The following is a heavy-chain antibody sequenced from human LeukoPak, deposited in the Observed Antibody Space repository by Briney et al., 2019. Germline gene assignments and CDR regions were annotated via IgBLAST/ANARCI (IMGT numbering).Heavy chain of an antibody. D-gene: IGHD3-10*01. CDR1: GFTFSRHG. CDR3: AKDSGSYNYYYYTDV. CDR2: IRYDGSNK. Sequence: PGGSLRLSCAASGFTFSRHGMHWVRQAPGKGLECVSFIRYDGSNKYCADSVKGRFTISRDNSKNTLYLQMNSLRAEDTAVYYCAKDSGSYNYYYYTDVWGKGTTVTVSS. V-gene: IGHV3-30*02. J-gene: IGHJ6*03.